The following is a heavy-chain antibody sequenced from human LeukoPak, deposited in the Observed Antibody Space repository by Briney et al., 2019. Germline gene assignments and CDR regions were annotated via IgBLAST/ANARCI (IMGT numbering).Heavy chain of an antibody. J-gene: IGHJ4*02. D-gene: IGHD2-21*02. Sequence: PGGSLRLSCAASGFTFSSYCMNWVRQAPGKGLEWVSSTSSSRSYIYYAVSVKGRFTIHRDNAKNSLYLQMNSRRAEGTAMYYCARDTYCGGVCYSDWGQGTLVTVSS. CDR3: ARDTYCGGVCYSD. CDR1: GFTFSSYC. CDR2: TSSSRSYI. V-gene: IGHV3-21*01.